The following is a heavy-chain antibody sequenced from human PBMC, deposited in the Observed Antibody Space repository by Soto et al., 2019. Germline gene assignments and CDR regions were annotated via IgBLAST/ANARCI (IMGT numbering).Heavy chain of an antibody. Sequence: PSETLSLTCTVSGGSISSSSYYWGWIRQPPGKGLEWIGSIYYSGSTYYNPSLKSRVTISVDTSKNQFSLKLSSVTAADTAVYYCARVGGYGDYVVDFWGQGTLVTVSS. CDR2: IYYSGST. CDR1: GGSISSSSYY. CDR3: ARVGGYGDYVVDF. V-gene: IGHV4-39*01. D-gene: IGHD4-17*01. J-gene: IGHJ4*02.